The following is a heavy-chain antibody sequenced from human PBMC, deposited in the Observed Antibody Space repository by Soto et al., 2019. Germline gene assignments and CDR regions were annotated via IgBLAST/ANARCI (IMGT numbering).Heavy chain of an antibody. V-gene: IGHV4-39*01. CDR1: GGSISSSSYY. CDR2: IYYSGST. D-gene: IGHD6-19*01. CDR3: ATISGWYPDYFEY. Sequence: SETLSLTCTVSGGSISSSSYYWGWIRQPPGKGLEWIGSIYYSGSTYYNPSLKSRVTISVDTSKNQFSLKLSSVTAADTAVYYCATISGWYPDYFEYWGQGTLVTVSS. J-gene: IGHJ4*02.